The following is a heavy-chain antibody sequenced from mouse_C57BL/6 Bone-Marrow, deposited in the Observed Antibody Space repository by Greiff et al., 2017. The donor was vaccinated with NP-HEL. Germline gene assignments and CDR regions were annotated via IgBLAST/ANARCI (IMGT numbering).Heavy chain of an antibody. V-gene: IGHV5-6*01. CDR3: ARLKYYFDY. CDR2: ISSGGSYT. CDR1: GFTFSSYG. J-gene: IGHJ2*01. Sequence: EVKVVESGGDLVKPGGSLKLSCAASGFTFSSYGMSWVRQTPDKRLEWVATISSGGSYTYYPASVKGRFPFSRDNAKNTLYLQMSRLKSEDTAMYYCARLKYYFDYWGQGTTLTVSS.